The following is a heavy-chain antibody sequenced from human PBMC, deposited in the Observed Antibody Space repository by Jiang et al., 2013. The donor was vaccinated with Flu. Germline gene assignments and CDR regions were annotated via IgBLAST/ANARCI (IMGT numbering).Heavy chain of an antibody. J-gene: IGHJ4*02. CDR1: GFTFSSYA. Sequence: LLESGGGVVQPGRSLRLSCAASGFTFSSYAMHWVRQAPGKGLEWVAVVSYDGSDKYYADSVKGRFTISRDNSKNTLYLQMNSLRAEDTAVYYCARDGDSSPTVDYWGQGTLVTVSS. CDR2: VSYDGSDK. D-gene: IGHD6-6*01. CDR3: ARDGDSSPTVDY. V-gene: IGHV3-30*04.